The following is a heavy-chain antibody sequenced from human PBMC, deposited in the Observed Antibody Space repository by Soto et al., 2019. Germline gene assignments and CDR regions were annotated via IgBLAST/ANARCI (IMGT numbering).Heavy chain of an antibody. Sequence: QVQLVQSGAEVKKPGASVKVSCRASGYTFTDYYMHWVRQAPGQGLEWMGWIDPNSGGTNYAQKFQGRVTMTTATSISTAYMELRRLRSDDTAVYYCEAFTLMPASFWGQGTLVTVSS. V-gene: IGHV1-2*02. D-gene: IGHD2-2*01. J-gene: IGHJ4*02. CDR2: IDPNSGGT. CDR1: GYTFTDYY. CDR3: EAFTLMPASF.